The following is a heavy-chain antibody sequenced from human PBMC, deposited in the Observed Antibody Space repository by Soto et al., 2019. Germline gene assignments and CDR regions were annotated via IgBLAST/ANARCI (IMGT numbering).Heavy chain of an antibody. Sequence: SETLSLTCTVSGGSISSYYWSWIRQSPGKGLEWIGYIYYSGSTYYNPSLKSRVTTSVDTSKNQFSLKLSSVTAADTAVYYCASVADCSGGRCYFSVDYWGQGTLVTVSS. CDR3: ASVADCSGGRCYFSVDY. J-gene: IGHJ4*02. D-gene: IGHD2-15*01. V-gene: IGHV4-30-4*01. CDR1: GGSISSYY. CDR2: IYYSGST.